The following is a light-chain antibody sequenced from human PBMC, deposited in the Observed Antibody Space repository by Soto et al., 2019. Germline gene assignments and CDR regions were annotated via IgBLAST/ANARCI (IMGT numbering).Light chain of an antibody. J-gene: IGKJ5*01. CDR1: QSVSSS. CDR3: QQRSNWQIT. CDR2: DAS. V-gene: IGKV3-11*01. Sequence: EIVLTHSPATLSLSPGERATLSCRASQSVSSSLDWYQQKPGQAPRLLIFDASNRAAGIPARFGFSGSGTELGLTISSLEPEDFVVYYCQQRSNWQITLGQGARLEIK.